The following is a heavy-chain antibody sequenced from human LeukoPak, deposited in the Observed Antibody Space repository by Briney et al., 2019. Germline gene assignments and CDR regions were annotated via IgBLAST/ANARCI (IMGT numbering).Heavy chain of an antibody. D-gene: IGHD3-3*02. CDR3: ARVASSRAFDY. CDR1: GFTFSSYA. V-gene: IGHV3-23*01. CDR2: ISGSGGST. Sequence: PGGSLRLSCAASGFTFSSYAMSWVRQAPGKGLEWVSTISGSGGSTYYADSVKGRFTISRDNTKTTVYLQMNSLRAEDTAVYYCARVASSRAFDYWGQGTLVTVSS. J-gene: IGHJ4*02.